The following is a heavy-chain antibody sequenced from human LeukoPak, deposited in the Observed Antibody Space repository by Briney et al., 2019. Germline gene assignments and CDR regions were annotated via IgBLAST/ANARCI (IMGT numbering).Heavy chain of an antibody. J-gene: IGHJ4*02. D-gene: IGHD3-22*01. CDR2: IKHRGST. CDR3: ARGRLPSTYYYDSSGYYSDY. Sequence: SETLSLTCAVYGGSFSGYYWSWIRQPPGKGLEWIGEIKHRGSTNYNPSLKSRVTISVDTSKNQFSLKLSSVTAADTAVYYCARGRLPSTYYYDSSGYYSDYWGQGTLVTVSS. V-gene: IGHV4-34*01. CDR1: GGSFSGYY.